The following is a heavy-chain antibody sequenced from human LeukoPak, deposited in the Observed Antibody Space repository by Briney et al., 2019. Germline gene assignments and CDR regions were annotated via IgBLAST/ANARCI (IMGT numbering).Heavy chain of an antibody. D-gene: IGHD6-19*01. CDR2: ISYSGST. CDR1: GGSITTYY. J-gene: IGHJ4*01. V-gene: IGHV4-59*01. CDR3: AGSSGWSGVLDY. Sequence: SEALSLTCAVSGGSITTYYWSWIRRPPGKGLEWIGYISYSGSTNNNPSLKSRVTTSLDTSKNQLSLRLTSVTAADSAVYYCAGSSGWSGVLDYWGQGTLVTVSS.